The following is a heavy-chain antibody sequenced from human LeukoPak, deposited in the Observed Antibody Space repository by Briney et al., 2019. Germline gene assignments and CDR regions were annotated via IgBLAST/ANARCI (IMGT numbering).Heavy chain of an antibody. D-gene: IGHD2-15*01. Sequence: GGSLRFSCAASGFTFSSYAMGWVRQAPGKGLEWVSAISATGGSTFYADSVKGRFTISRDNSKNTLYLQMNSVRAEDTAVYYCAKGPLIGWYYFDSWGQGTLVTVSS. CDR2: ISATGGST. CDR1: GFTFSSYA. V-gene: IGHV3-23*01. CDR3: AKGPLIGWYYFDS. J-gene: IGHJ4*02.